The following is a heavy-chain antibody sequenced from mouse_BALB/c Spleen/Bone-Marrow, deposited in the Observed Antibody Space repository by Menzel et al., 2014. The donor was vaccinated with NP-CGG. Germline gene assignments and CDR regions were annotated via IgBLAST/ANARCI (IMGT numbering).Heavy chain of an antibody. V-gene: IGHV7-3*02. CDR1: GFTFXDYC. CDR3: ARDRNNDTNWYFDV. D-gene: IGHD2-12*01. Sequence: EVMLVESGGGLVQPGGSLRLSCATSGFTFXDYCMSWVRQPPGKALEWLGFIRNKAKGXTTEYIPSVKGRFTISRDNSQSILYLQINTLRAEDSATYYCARDRNNDTNWYFDVWGAGTTVTVSS. J-gene: IGHJ1*01. CDR2: IRNKAKGXTT.